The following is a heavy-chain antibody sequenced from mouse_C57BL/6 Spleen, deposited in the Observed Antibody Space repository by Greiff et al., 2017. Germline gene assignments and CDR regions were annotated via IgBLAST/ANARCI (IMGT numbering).Heavy chain of an antibody. J-gene: IGHJ4*01. V-gene: IGHV10-1*01. CDR2: IRSKSNNYAT. D-gene: IGHD2-4*01. CDR3: VRFYDYDGGYYAMDY. CDR1: GFSFNTYA. Sequence: DVKLVESGGGLVQPKGSLKLSCAASGFSFNTYAMNWVRQAPGKGLEWVARIRSKSNNYATYYADSVKDRFTISRDDSESMLYLQMNNLKTEDTAMYYCVRFYDYDGGYYAMDYWGQGTSVTVSS.